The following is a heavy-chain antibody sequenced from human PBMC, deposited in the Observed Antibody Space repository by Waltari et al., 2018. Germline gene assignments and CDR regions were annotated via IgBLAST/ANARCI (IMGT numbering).Heavy chain of an antibody. CDR3: TRGLQGFDP. Sequence: EVQLVESGGGLVPPGGSLRLSCSASGFTSSSSDRHWVRQATGEGLEWVSTIGSAGDTYYPGSVKGRFTISRENAKNSLHLQMNSLRADDTAVYYCTRGLQGFDPWGQGTLVTVSS. V-gene: IGHV3-13*01. J-gene: IGHJ5*02. CDR1: GFTSSSSD. CDR2: IGSAGDT.